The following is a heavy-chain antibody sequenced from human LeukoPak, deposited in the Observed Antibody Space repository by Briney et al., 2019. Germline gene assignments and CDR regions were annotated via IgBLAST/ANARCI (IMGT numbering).Heavy chain of an antibody. J-gene: IGHJ3*02. CDR3: ARVGSGQYRGAFDI. D-gene: IGHD6-19*01. CDR1: EFTFSSYW. Sequence: PGGSLRLSCVGSEFTFSSYWMTWVRQAQGEGLEWVANINQNGTETHYVDSVEGRFTISRDNARNSPFLQLNILRTEDTALYYCARVGSGQYRGAFDIWGQGTMVTVSS. V-gene: IGHV3-7*04. CDR2: INQNGTET.